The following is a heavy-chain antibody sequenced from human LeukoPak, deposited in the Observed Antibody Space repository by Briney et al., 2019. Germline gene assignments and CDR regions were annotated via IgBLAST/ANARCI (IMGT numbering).Heavy chain of an antibody. Sequence: SETLSLTCTVSGGSISSYYWSWIRQPPGQGLEWIGYIYTSGSTNYNPSLKSRVTISVDTSKNQFSLKLSSVTAADTAVYYCARSDYWYFDLWGRGTLVTVSS. J-gene: IGHJ2*01. CDR1: GGSISSYY. CDR2: IYTSGST. CDR3: ARSDYWYFDL. V-gene: IGHV4-4*09.